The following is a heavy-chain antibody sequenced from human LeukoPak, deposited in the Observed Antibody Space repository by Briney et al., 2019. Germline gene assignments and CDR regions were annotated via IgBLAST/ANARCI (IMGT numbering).Heavy chain of an antibody. CDR2: ISYDGSNK. D-gene: IGHD3-9*01. CDR1: GFTFSSYV. Sequence: GGSLRLSCAASGFTFSSYVMHWVRQAPGKGLEWVAVISYDGSNKYYADSVKGRFTISRDNSKNTLYLQMNSLRAEDTAVYYCAKNPERYFDWFGYFDYWDQGTLVTVSS. J-gene: IGHJ4*02. CDR3: AKNPERYFDWFGYFDY. V-gene: IGHV3-30*04.